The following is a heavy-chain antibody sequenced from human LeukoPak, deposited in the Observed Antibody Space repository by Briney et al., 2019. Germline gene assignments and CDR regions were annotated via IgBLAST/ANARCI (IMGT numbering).Heavy chain of an antibody. V-gene: IGHV3-30*18. CDR2: ISYDGRNK. D-gene: IGHD2-15*01. Sequence: QPGGSLRLSCAASGFTFSSYGMHWVRQAPGKGLEWVAVISYDGRNKYYADSMKGRFTISRDNSKNTLYLQMNSLRAEDTAVYYCAKDPRKYCSGGSCYLGYFDYWGQGTLVTVSS. CDR3: AKDPRKYCSGGSCYLGYFDY. J-gene: IGHJ4*02. CDR1: GFTFSSYG.